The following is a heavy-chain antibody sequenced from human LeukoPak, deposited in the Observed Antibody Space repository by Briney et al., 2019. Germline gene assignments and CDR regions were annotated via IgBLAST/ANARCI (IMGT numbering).Heavy chain of an antibody. D-gene: IGHD6-13*01. CDR2: IYYSGST. CDR3: ASRKAAEAFDI. CDR1: GGSISSSRYS. Sequence: NSSETLSLTCTVSGGSISSSRYSWGWIRQPSGKGLEWIGNIYYSGSTYYNPSLKSRVTISVDTSKNQFSLRLSSVTAADTAVYYCASRKAAEAFDIWGQGTMVTVSS. J-gene: IGHJ3*02. V-gene: IGHV4-39*01.